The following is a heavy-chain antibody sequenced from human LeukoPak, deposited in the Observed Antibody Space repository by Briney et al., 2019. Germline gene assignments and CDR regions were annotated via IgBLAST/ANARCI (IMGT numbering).Heavy chain of an antibody. V-gene: IGHV3-23*01. J-gene: IGHJ5*02. Sequence: PGGSLRLSCAASGFTFSSYAMSWVRQAPGKGLEWVSAISGSGGSTYYADSVKGRFTISRDNSKNTLYLQMNSLRAEDTAVYYCARGFQEKTCYDFWSGYPWFDPWGQGTLVTVSS. CDR2: ISGSGGST. CDR3: ARGFQEKTCYDFWSGYPWFDP. CDR1: GFTFSSYA. D-gene: IGHD3-3*01.